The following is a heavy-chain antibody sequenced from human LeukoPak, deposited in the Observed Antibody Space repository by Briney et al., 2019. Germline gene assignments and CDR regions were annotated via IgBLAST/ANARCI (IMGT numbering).Heavy chain of an antibody. Sequence: ASVKVSCKASGYTFINYGFNWVRQAPGQGLEWMGWISAYNGNTLYAQKFQGRVTMTTDTSTSTAYMELRSLRSDDTAVYYCARIGCSSTSCYGNSVDPWGQGTLVTVSS. D-gene: IGHD2-2*01. CDR2: ISAYNGNT. V-gene: IGHV1-18*01. CDR1: GYTFINYG. CDR3: ARIGCSSTSCYGNSVDP. J-gene: IGHJ5*02.